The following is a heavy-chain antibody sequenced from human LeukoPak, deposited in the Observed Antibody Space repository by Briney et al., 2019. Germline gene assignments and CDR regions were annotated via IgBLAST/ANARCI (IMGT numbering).Heavy chain of an antibody. CDR1: GFTFDDYG. Sequence: GGSLRLSCAASGFTFDDYGMGWVRQAPGKGLEWGSGINWNGGSTGYADSVKGRFTIPRDNAKNSLYLQMNSLRAEDTALYYCARDPAGGYSGYVFDYWGQGTLVTVSS. CDR2: INWNGGST. D-gene: IGHD5-12*01. J-gene: IGHJ4*02. CDR3: ARDPAGGYSGYVFDY. V-gene: IGHV3-20*04.